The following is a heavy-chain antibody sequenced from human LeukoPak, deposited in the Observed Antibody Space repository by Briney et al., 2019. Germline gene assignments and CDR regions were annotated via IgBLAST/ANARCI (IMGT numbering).Heavy chain of an antibody. CDR1: GFTFRNYV. J-gene: IGHJ4*02. V-gene: IGHV3-33*08. Sequence: GGSLRLSCAASGFTFRNYVIHWVRQAPGKGLEWVAVIWYDGSNKYYADSVKGRFTISRDNFKNTLYLQMNTLRAEDTAVYYCARAHCGGDCYSLDYWGQGTLVTVSS. CDR2: IWYDGSNK. CDR3: ARAHCGGDCYSLDY. D-gene: IGHD2-21*02.